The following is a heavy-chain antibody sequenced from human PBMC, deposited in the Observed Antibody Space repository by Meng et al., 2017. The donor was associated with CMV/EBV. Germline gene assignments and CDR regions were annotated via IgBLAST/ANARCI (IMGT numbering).Heavy chain of an antibody. CDR1: GFTFSSYA. V-gene: IGHV3-53*01. CDR3: ARGVDTAPLGMDI. D-gene: IGHD5-18*01. J-gene: IGHJ6*02. CDR2: IYSGGST. Sequence: LSLTCAASGFTFSSYAMSWVRQAPGKGLEWVSVIYSGGSTYYADSVKGRFTISRDNSKNTVYLQMNSLRAEDTAVFYCARGVDTAPLGMDIWGQGTTVTVSS.